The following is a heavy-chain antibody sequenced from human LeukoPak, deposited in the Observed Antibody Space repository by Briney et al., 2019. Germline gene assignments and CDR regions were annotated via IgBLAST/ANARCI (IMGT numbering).Heavy chain of an antibody. CDR1: GFTVSSNY. Sequence: GGSLRLSCAASGFTVSSNYMSWVRQAPGKGLEWVSVIYSGGSTHYPDSVKGRFTISRDNSRNTLYLQMNSLRAEDTAVYYCARGRAPGDAFDIWGQGTMVTVSS. CDR3: ARGRAPGDAFDI. V-gene: IGHV3-66*01. CDR2: IYSGGST. J-gene: IGHJ3*02. D-gene: IGHD3-10*01.